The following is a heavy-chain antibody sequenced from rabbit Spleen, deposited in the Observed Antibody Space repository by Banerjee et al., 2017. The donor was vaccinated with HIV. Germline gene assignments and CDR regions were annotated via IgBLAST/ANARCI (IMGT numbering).Heavy chain of an antibody. CDR3: ARDFDF. J-gene: IGHJ4*01. V-gene: IGHV1S7*01. Sequence: QLEESAGGLVQPGGSLKLSCKASGFTLSSYYMNWVRQAPGKGLEWIGYIDPVFGITYYANWVNGRFTISNDNAQNTVFLQMTSLTVADTATYFCARDFDFWGPGTLVTVS. CDR1: GFTLSSYY. CDR2: IDPVFGIT.